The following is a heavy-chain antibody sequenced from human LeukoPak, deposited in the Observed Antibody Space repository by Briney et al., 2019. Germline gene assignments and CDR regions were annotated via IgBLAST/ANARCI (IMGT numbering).Heavy chain of an antibody. CDR2: ISSSSSYI. CDR1: GFTFSSYS. V-gene: IGHV3-21*01. Sequence: GGSLRLSCAASGFTFSSYSMNWVRQAPGKGLEWVSSISSSSSYIYYADSVKGRFTISRDNAKNSLYLQMNSLRAEDTAVYYCAREGSSSWYGERKNWYFDLWGRGTLVTVSS. J-gene: IGHJ2*01. D-gene: IGHD6-13*01. CDR3: AREGSSSWYGERKNWYFDL.